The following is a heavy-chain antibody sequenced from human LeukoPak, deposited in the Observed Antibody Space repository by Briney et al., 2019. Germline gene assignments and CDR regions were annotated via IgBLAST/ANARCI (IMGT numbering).Heavy chain of an antibody. Sequence: GGSLRLSCAASGFTFSSYWMHWVRQAPGKGLVWVSRINNDGSSTNYADSVKGRFTISRDNAKNTLYLQMNSLRADDTAVYYCAKSNWFDPWGQGTLVTVSS. J-gene: IGHJ5*02. V-gene: IGHV3-74*01. CDR1: GFTFSSYW. CDR2: INNDGSST. CDR3: AKSNWFDP.